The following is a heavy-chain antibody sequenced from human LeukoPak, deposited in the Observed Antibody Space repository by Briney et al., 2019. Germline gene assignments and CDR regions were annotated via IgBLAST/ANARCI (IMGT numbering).Heavy chain of an antibody. J-gene: IGHJ4*02. Sequence: ASVKVSCKASGYTFTSYAISWVRQAPGQGLEWMGWISADNGNTDYAQRFQGRVTMTTDTSTSTAYMELRSLRSDDTAVYYCARVDEDGFDYWGQGTLVTVSS. CDR1: GYTFTSYA. CDR3: ARVDEDGFDY. CDR2: ISADNGNT. V-gene: IGHV1-18*01.